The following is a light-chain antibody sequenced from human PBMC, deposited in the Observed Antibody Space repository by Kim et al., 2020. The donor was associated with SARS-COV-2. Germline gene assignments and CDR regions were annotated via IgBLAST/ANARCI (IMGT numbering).Light chain of an antibody. V-gene: IGKV1-16*02. Sequence: SASIGDRVTIPCRASQGITNHLAWFQQRPGKAPKSLIYAASNLQSGVPSKFSGSGSGTDFTLTIASLQPEDFATYYCQQYNSYPLTFGGGTKLEI. CDR2: AAS. CDR1: QGITNH. CDR3: QQYNSYPLT. J-gene: IGKJ4*01.